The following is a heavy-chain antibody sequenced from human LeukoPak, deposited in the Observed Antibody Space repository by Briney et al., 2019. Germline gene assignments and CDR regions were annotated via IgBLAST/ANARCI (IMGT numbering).Heavy chain of an antibody. CDR3: AKDPETTVPMGGFDP. Sequence: GGSLRLSCAASGFTFSSYAMSWVRQAPGKGLEWVSAISGSGGSTYYADSVKGRFTISRDNSKNTLYLQMNSLRAEDTALYYCAKDPETTVPMGGFDPWGQGTLVTVPS. J-gene: IGHJ5*02. V-gene: IGHV3-23*01. CDR1: GFTFSSYA. D-gene: IGHD4-17*01. CDR2: ISGSGGST.